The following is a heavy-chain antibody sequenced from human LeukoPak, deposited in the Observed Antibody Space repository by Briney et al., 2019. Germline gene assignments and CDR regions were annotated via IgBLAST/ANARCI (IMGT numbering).Heavy chain of an antibody. V-gene: IGHV4-39*01. CDR1: GGSISTSTYY. Sequence: KPSETLSLTCTVFGGSISTSTYYWGWIRQPPGKGLEWIGSISYSGSTYNNPSLKSRVTISVDTSKNQFPLKLSSVTAPDTAVYYCARRVYSGSYNWYFDLWGRGTLVTVSS. D-gene: IGHD1-26*01. CDR3: ARRVYSGSYNWYFDL. J-gene: IGHJ2*01. CDR2: ISYSGST.